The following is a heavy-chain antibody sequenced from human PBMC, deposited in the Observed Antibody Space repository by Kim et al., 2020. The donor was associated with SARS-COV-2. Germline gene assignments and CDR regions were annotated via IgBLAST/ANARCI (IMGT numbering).Heavy chain of an antibody. J-gene: IGHJ5*02. V-gene: IGHV4-31*03. CDR1: GGSISSGGYY. D-gene: IGHD4-17*01. CDR3: AREGNTVRGFDP. Sequence: SETLSLTCTVSGGSISSGGYYWSWIRQHPGKGLEWIGYIYYSGSTYYNPSLKSRVTISVDTSKNQFSLKLSSVTAADTAVYYCAREGNTVRGFDPWGQGTLVTVSS. CDR2: IYYSGST.